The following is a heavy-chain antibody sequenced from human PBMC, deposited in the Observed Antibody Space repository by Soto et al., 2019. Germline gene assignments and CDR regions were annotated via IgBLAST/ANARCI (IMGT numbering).Heavy chain of an antibody. D-gene: IGHD5-12*01. CDR3: ARRVVSGFEHWYFDL. V-gene: IGHV1-69*01. Sequence: QVQLVQSGAEVKKPGSSVKVSCRASGVSFTDHGISWLRQAPGQGLEWIGGFTPKFGTANYAPKCQGRVSITANESKTTASVTLSSLRPEDTAVYFRARRVVSGFEHWYFDLWGRGTLITVSS. CDR1: GVSFTDHG. J-gene: IGHJ2*01. CDR2: FTPKFGTA.